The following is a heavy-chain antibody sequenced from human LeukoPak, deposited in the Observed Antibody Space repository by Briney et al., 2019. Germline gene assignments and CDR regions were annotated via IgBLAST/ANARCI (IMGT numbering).Heavy chain of an antibody. CDR3: ARDKATTIRGVVTQETFDI. D-gene: IGHD3-10*01. V-gene: IGHV4-31*03. CDR1: GDSISSGGYY. CDR2: IYNSGST. Sequence: SQTLSLTCTVSGDSISSGGYYWSWIRQHPGTGLEWIGHIYNSGSTYYNPSLASRVTISPDTSKNQFSLNLRSVTAADTAVYYCARDKATTIRGVVTQETFDIWGQGTMVTVSS. J-gene: IGHJ3*02.